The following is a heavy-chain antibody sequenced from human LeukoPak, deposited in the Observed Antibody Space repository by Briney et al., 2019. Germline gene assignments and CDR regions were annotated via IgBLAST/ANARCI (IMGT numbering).Heavy chain of an antibody. CDR3: ARGGLAGGSYYYYGMDV. CDR2: IYNSGST. CDR1: GGSISIYY. Sequence: SETLSLTCTVSGGSISIYYWSWVRQPPGKGLEWIGYIYNSGSTTYNPSLKSRVTISVDTSKNQFSLKLSSVTAADTAVYYCARGGLAGGSYYYYGMDVWGQGTTVTVSS. V-gene: IGHV4-59*01. D-gene: IGHD1-26*01. J-gene: IGHJ6*02.